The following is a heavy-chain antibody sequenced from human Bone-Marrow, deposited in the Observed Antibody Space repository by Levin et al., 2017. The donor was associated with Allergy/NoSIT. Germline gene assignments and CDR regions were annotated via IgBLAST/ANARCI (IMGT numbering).Heavy chain of an antibody. D-gene: IGHD6-19*01. CDR3: ARASMYRTGYRAFDI. CDR2: IDWDDDK. CDR1: GFSLNTSGMC. Sequence: SGPTLVKPTQTLTLTCTFSGFSLNTSGMCVSWIRQPPGKALEWLALIDWDDDKYYSTSLKSRLTISKDSSKTQVVLTMTNMDPVDTATYYCARASMYRTGYRAFDIWGQGTVVTVSS. J-gene: IGHJ3*02. V-gene: IGHV2-70*01.